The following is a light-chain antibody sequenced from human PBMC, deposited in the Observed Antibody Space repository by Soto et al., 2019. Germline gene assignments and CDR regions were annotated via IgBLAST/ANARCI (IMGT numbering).Light chain of an antibody. J-gene: IGKJ1*01. Sequence: EVVLTQSPGTLSLSPGERASLSCRASQSVSSNYLAWFQQIPGQAPRLLISTASSRATDIPDRFSGSGSGTDFTLTISRLEPEDFAVYYCQQYGSSSWTFGQGTKVDIK. V-gene: IGKV3-20*01. CDR3: QQYGSSSWT. CDR2: TAS. CDR1: QSVSSNY.